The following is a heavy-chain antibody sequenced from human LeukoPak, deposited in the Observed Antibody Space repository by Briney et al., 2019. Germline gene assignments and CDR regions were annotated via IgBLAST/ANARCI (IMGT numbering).Heavy chain of an antibody. Sequence: GGSLRLSCAASGFTFSNYAMSWVRQAPGKGLEWVSAIGAPGFSTYYADSVKGRFTISRDNAKNSLYLQMNSLRAEDTALYYCARVDSSGYYYYFDYWGQGTLVTVSS. V-gene: IGHV3-23*01. CDR3: ARVDSSGYYYYFDY. CDR1: GFTFSNYA. D-gene: IGHD3-22*01. J-gene: IGHJ4*02. CDR2: IGAPGFST.